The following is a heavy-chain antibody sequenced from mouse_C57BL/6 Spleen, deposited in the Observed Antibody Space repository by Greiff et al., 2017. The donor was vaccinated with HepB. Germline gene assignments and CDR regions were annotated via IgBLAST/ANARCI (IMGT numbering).Heavy chain of an antibody. Sequence: VQLQQSGAELVRPGASVKLSCKASGYTFTSYGISWVKQRTGQGLEWIGEIYPRSGNTYYNEKFKGKATLTADKSSSTAYMELRSLTSEDSAVYFCARKGNYYGSSEDFDYWGQGTTLTVSS. CDR3: ARKGNYYGSSEDFDY. J-gene: IGHJ2*01. V-gene: IGHV1-81*01. CDR2: IYPRSGNT. D-gene: IGHD1-1*01. CDR1: GYTFTSYG.